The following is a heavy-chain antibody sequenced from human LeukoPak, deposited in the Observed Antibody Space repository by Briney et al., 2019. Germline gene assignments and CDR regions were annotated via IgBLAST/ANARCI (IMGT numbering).Heavy chain of an antibody. Sequence: HSGGSLRLSCAAPGFIFSNYWMSWVHLAPGRGLEWVANIKQDGSEEYYVDSVKGRFTISRDNAKNSMYLQMNSLRADDTAVYYCARIFSVYYVFDYWGQGTPVTASS. V-gene: IGHV3-7*01. CDR3: ARIFSVYYVFDY. J-gene: IGHJ4*02. D-gene: IGHD5/OR15-5a*01. CDR2: IKQDGSEE. CDR1: GFIFSNYW.